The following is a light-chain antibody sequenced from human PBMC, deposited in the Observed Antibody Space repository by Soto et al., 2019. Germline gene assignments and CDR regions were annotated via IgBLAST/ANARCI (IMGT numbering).Light chain of an antibody. Sequence: AIQMTQSPSSLSASVGDRVTLTCRASQDIGKDLGWYQQKPGEAPKLLLFEASTVQTWFPSRFSGSGSGTDSTLTSSVPQPEDFATYFFLQEYNFPRTFGQGTTVALK. J-gene: IGKJ1*01. CDR3: LQEYNFPRT. CDR2: EAS. V-gene: IGKV1-6*01. CDR1: QDIGKD.